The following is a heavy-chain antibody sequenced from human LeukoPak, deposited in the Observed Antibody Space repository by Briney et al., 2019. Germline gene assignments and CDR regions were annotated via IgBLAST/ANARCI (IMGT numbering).Heavy chain of an antibody. Sequence: SETLSLTCTVSGGSISSSSYYWGWIRQPPGKGLEWIGSIYYSGSTYYNPSLKSRVTISVDTSKNQFSLKLSSVTAADTAVYYCARHDAGYSGSWSRFDPWGQGTLVTVSS. D-gene: IGHD6-13*01. CDR3: ARHDAGYSGSWSRFDP. CDR2: IYYSGST. CDR1: GGSISSSSYY. V-gene: IGHV4-39*01. J-gene: IGHJ5*02.